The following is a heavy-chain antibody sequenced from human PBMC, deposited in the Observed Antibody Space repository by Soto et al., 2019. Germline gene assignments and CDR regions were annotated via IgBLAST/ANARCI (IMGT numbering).Heavy chain of an antibody. J-gene: IGHJ3*02. D-gene: IGHD3-3*01. CDR2: ISYDGSNK. V-gene: IGHV3-30-3*01. CDR3: ARARYDFWSGYPDAFDI. CDR1: GFTFSSYA. Sequence: GGSLRLSCAASGFTFSSYAMHWVRQAPGKGLEWVAVISYDGSNKYYADSVKGRFTISRDNSKNTLYLQVNSLRAEDTAVYYCARARYDFWSGYPDAFDIWGQGTMVTVSS.